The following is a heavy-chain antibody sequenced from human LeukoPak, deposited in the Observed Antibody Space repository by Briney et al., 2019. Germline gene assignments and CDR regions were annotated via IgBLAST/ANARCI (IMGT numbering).Heavy chain of an antibody. CDR3: ARDGKAYGSGSYCAFDI. D-gene: IGHD3-10*01. V-gene: IGHV1-69*04. J-gene: IGHJ3*02. Sequence: SVKVSCKASGGTFSSYAISWVRQAPGQGLEWMGRIIPILGIANYAQKFQGRVTITADKSTSTAYMELSSLRSEDTAVYYCARDGKAYGSGSYCAFDIWGQGTMVTVSS. CDR2: IIPILGIA. CDR1: GGTFSSYA.